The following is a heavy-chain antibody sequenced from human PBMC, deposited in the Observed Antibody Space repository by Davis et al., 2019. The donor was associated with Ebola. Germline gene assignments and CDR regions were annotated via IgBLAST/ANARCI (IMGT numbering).Heavy chain of an antibody. J-gene: IGHJ6*02. D-gene: IGHD3-3*01. V-gene: IGHV1-46*01. CDR3: ARDSMRFLVSACVV. CDR1: GYTFTSSD. Sequence: ASVNVSCKASGYTFTSSDINWVRQAPGQGLEWMGIINPSGGSTSYAQKFQGRVTMTRDTSTSTVYMELSSLRSEDTAVYYCARDSMRFLVSACVVWGQGTTVTVSS. CDR2: INPSGGST.